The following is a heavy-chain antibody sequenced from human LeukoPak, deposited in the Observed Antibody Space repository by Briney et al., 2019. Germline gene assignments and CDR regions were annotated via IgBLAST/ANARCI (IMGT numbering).Heavy chain of an antibody. CDR3: ARDRTAMATGYFDY. D-gene: IGHD5-18*01. CDR2: IYYSGST. J-gene: IGHJ4*02. Sequence: SETLSLTCTVSGGSISNSYWSWIRQPPGKGLEWIGYIYYSGSTYYNPSLKSRVTISVDTSKNQFSLKLSSVTAADTAVYYCARDRTAMATGYFDYWGQGTLVTVSS. V-gene: IGHV4-59*12. CDR1: GGSISNSY.